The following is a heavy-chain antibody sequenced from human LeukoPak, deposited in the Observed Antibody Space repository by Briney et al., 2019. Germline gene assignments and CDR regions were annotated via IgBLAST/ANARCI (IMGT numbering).Heavy chain of an antibody. J-gene: IGHJ4*02. D-gene: IGHD1-26*01. CDR3: GRQGYTASYYFFDY. CDR1: GGSISSSSYY. V-gene: IGHV4-39*01. CDR2: IYYSGST. Sequence: PSETLSLTCTVSGGSISSSSYYWGWIRQPPGKGLEWIGSIYYSGSTYYNPSLKSRVTISVDTSKNQFSLKLSPVTAADTAVYYCGRQGYTASYYFFDYWSQGTLVAVS.